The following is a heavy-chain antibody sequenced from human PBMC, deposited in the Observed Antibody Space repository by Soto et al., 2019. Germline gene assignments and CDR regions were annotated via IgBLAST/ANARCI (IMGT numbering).Heavy chain of an antibody. V-gene: IGHV4-59*01. CDR2: IYHSGST. J-gene: IGHJ4*02. CDR1: GGSISNYC. CDR3: ARAAGDYFDSRGYYYAPRFDY. Sequence: QVQLQESGPGLVKPSETLSLTCNVSGGSISNYCWSWIRQPPGKGLEWIGYIYHSGSTNYNPSLKCRVTISVGTYKNQFSLKLSSVTAADTAVYYCARAAGDYFDSRGYYYAPRFDYWGQGTLVTISS. D-gene: IGHD3-22*01.